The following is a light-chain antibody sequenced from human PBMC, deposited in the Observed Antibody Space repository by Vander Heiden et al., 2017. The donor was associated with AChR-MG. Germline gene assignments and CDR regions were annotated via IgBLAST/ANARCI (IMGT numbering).Light chain of an antibody. CDR3: QHRDSTPRT. J-gene: IGKJ2*02. CDR1: QRISSY. Sequence: DHQMNKSPSSLSPSVGDRVTITCRASQRISSYLNWYQQKPGKAPKLLIYAASSLQSGVPSRFSGSGSGTDFTLTISRLQPEDFATYYCQHRDSTPRTFGQRTKMDIK. V-gene: IGKV1-39*01. CDR2: AAS.